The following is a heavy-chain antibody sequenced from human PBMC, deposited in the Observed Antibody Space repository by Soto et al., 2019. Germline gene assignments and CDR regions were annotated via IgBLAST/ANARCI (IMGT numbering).Heavy chain of an antibody. CDR1: GYTFTSYY. J-gene: IGHJ4*02. D-gene: IGHD3-9*01. Sequence: ASVKVSCKASGYTFTSYYMHWVRQAPGQGLEWMGIINPSGGSTSYAQKFQGRVTMTRDTSTSTVYMELSSLRSEDTAVYYCARALYYDILTGYYRGPLDEWGQGTLVTVSS. CDR2: INPSGGST. V-gene: IGHV1-46*01. CDR3: ARALYYDILTGYYRGPLDE.